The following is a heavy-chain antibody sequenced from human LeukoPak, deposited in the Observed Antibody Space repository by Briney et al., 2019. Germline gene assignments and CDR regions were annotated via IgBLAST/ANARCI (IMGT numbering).Heavy chain of an antibody. CDR3: ARGAPGGMYNWFDP. V-gene: IGHV3-48*03. CDR1: GFTFSSYE. D-gene: IGHD2-15*01. CDR2: MSSRGSII. J-gene: IGHJ5*02. Sequence: GGSLRLCCAASGFTFSSYEMNWVRQAPGGGLEWVSYMSSRGSIIFYADSVKGRFTISRDNAKNSLYLQMDSLRVEDTALYYCARGAPGGMYNWFDPWGQGTLVTVSS.